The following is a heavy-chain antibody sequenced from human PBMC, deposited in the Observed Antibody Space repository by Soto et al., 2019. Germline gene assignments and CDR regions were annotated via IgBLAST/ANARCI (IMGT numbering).Heavy chain of an antibody. J-gene: IGHJ4*02. CDR3: ARGFSSGGSPYYFDY. Sequence: PSETLSLTCTVSGGSISSYDWSWIRQPPGKGLGWIGYIYYSGSTNYNPSLKSRVTISVGTSKNQFSLKLSSVTAADTAVYYCARGFSSGGSPYYFDYWGQGTLVTVSS. CDR2: IYYSGST. CDR1: GGSISSYD. D-gene: IGHD2-15*01. V-gene: IGHV4-59*01.